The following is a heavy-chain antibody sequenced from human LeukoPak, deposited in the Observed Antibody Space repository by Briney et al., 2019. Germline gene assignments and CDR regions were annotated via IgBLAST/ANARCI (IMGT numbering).Heavy chain of an antibody. Sequence: SETLSLTCTVSGGSISSHYWSWIRQPPGKGLEWIGYFYYSGSTNYNPSLKSRVTISVDTSKNEFSLILSSVTAADTAVYYCARVWFGEPTNWFDPWGQGTLVTVSS. CDR3: ARVWFGEPTNWFDP. CDR1: GGSISSHY. D-gene: IGHD3-10*01. V-gene: IGHV4-59*11. J-gene: IGHJ5*02. CDR2: FYYSGST.